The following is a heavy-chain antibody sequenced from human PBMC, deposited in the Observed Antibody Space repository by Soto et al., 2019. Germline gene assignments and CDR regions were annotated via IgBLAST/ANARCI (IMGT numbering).Heavy chain of an antibody. J-gene: IGHJ3*01. CDR2: IYHSGST. CDR3: ARGGDGFDL. V-gene: IGHV4-31*02. Sequence: WTWLRQHPGKGLEWIGYIYHSGSTYYSPSLKSRVTISVDTSENQFSLKLTSMTAADTAVYYCARGGDGFDLWGQGKMVTVSS.